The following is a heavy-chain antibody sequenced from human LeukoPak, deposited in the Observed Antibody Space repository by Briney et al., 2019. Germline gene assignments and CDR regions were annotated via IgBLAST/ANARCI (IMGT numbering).Heavy chain of an antibody. V-gene: IGHV1-8*01. CDR2: MNPNSGNT. Sequence: GASVKVSCKASGYTFTSYDINWVRQATGQGLEWMGWMNPNSGNTGYAQKFQGRVTMTRNTSISTAYTELSSLRSEDTAVYYCALYYYGSGSYPPDWGQGTLVTVSS. D-gene: IGHD3-10*01. CDR3: ALYYYGSGSYPPD. J-gene: IGHJ4*02. CDR1: GYTFTSYD.